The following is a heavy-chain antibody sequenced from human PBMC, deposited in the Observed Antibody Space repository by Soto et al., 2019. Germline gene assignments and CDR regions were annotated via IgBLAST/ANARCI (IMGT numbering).Heavy chain of an antibody. V-gene: IGHV4-31*02. J-gene: IGHJ5*02. CDR2: IYVTGAV. D-gene: IGHD2-21*01. Sequence: PSETLXLTWSVSGAALNSLNYYWSWIRQVPGKGLEWIGHIYVTGAVDYNPSLRDRITISQDTSERQFSLNLRLVTAADTAVYYCARLRIATNNYKWFDPWGQGTLVTVSS. CDR1: GAALNSLNYY. CDR3: ARLRIATNNYKWFDP.